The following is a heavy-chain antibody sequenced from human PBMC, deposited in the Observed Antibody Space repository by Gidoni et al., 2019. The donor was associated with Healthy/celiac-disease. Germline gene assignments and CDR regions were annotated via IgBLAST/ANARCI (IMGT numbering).Heavy chain of an antibody. CDR2: IIPIFGTA. CDR3: ARAGVYYDSSGYYPTPNNWFDP. D-gene: IGHD3-22*01. CDR1: GGTFSSYA. J-gene: IGHJ5*02. Sequence: QVQLVQSGAEVKKPGSSVKVSCKASGGTFSSYAISWVRQAPGQGLEWMGGIIPIFGTANYAQKVQGRVTITADESTSTAYMELSSLRSEDTAVYYCARAGVYYDSSGYYPTPNNWFDPWGQGTLVTVSS. V-gene: IGHV1-69*01.